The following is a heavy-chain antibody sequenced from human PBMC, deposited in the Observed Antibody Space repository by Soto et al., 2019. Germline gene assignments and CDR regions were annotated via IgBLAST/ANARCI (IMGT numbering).Heavy chain of an antibody. CDR1: GYSFTSYW. Sequence: GESLKISCKGSGYSFTSYWIGWVRQMPGKGLEWMGIIYPGDSDTRYSPSFQGLVTISADKSISTAYLQWSSLKASDTAMYYCARQNAYSSGWYTPLEAFDIWGQGTMVTVS. J-gene: IGHJ3*02. D-gene: IGHD6-19*01. CDR3: ARQNAYSSGWYTPLEAFDI. V-gene: IGHV5-51*01. CDR2: IYPGDSDT.